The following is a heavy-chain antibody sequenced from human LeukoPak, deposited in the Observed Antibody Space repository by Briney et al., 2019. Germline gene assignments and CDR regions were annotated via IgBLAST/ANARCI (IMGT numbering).Heavy chain of an antibody. D-gene: IGHD6-19*01. CDR2: IYHTGSA. Sequence: PSETLSLTCTVSGASITSYYWSWIRQPPGKGLEWIGYIYHTGSANYNPSLKSRVSMSLDTSKNQFSLKLTSVTAADTAVYYCVRVAGAGSLFDSWGQGTLVTVSS. CDR3: VRVAGAGSLFDS. V-gene: IGHV4-59*01. J-gene: IGHJ4*02. CDR1: GASITSYY.